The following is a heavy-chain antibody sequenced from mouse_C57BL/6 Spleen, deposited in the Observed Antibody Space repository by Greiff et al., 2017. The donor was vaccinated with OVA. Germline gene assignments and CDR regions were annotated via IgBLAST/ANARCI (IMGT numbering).Heavy chain of an antibody. V-gene: IGHV1-42*01. CDR1: GYSFTGYY. J-gene: IGHJ3*01. Sequence: EVQGVESGPELVKPGASVKISCKASGYSFTGYYMNWVKQSPEKSLEWIGEINPSTGGTTYNQKFKAKATLTVDQSSSTAYMQLNSLTSEDSAVYYCAREKGYYGGDWGQGTLVTVSA. CDR3: AREKGYYGGD. D-gene: IGHD1-1*01. CDR2: INPSTGGT.